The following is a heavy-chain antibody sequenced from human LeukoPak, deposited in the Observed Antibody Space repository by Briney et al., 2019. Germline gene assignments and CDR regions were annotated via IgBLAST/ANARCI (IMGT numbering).Heavy chain of an antibody. Sequence: GGSLRLSCAASGFIFSRYSMNWVRQTPGRGLEWVASISSSSNYMYYTDSVKGRFTISRDDAKDSLYLQMSSLRADDTAVYYCAKTGSGSGSSIWGQGTLVTVSS. V-gene: IGHV3-21*01. J-gene: IGHJ4*02. D-gene: IGHD3-10*01. CDR1: GFIFSRYS. CDR3: AKTGSGSGSSI. CDR2: ISSSSNYM.